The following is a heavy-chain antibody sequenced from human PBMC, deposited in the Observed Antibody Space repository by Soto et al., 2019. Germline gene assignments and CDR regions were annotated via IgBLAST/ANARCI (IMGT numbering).Heavy chain of an antibody. CDR1: GFTFSSYG. CDR2: IWYDGSNK. D-gene: IGHD3-22*01. V-gene: IGHV3-33*01. Sequence: QVQLVESGGGVVQPGRSLRLSCAASGFTFSSYGMHWVRQAPGKGLEWVAVIWYDGSNKYYADSVKGRFTISRDNSKNTVFLQMNSLRVEDTAVYYCARGKSGYLTFDYWGQGTLVTVSS. J-gene: IGHJ4*02. CDR3: ARGKSGYLTFDY.